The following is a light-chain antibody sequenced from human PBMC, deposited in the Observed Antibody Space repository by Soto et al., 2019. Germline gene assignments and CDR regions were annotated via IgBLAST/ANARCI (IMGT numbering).Light chain of an antibody. CDR1: ERLTGN. J-gene: IGKJ1*01. V-gene: IGKV3-15*01. Sequence: EIVMTQYPATLSVSPGERDTLSCRASERLTGNLAWYQHRPGQAPRLLIYEVYTRATYIPARFSGRGSRTEFTLTISSLQSEDSAVYYCQQYQDWPRTVGQGTKVEIK. CDR2: EVY. CDR3: QQYQDWPRT.